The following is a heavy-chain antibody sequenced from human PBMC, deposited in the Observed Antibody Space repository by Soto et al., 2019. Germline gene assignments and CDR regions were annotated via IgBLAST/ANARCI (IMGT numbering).Heavy chain of an antibody. CDR1: GYTFTSYD. D-gene: IGHD3-9*01. CDR3: AREAAYYDILTGGRRIYYYYGMDV. V-gene: IGHV1-8*01. Sequence: ASVKVSCKASGYTFTSYDINWVRQATGQGLEWMGWMNPNSGNTGYAQKFQGRVTMTRNTSISTAYMELSSLRSEDTAVYYCAREAAYYDILTGGRRIYYYYGMDVWGQGTTVTVSS. CDR2: MNPNSGNT. J-gene: IGHJ6*02.